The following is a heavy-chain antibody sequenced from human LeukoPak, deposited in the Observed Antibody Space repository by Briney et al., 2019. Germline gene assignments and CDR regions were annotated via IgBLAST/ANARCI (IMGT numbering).Heavy chain of an antibody. CDR2: IKSKTDGGTT. J-gene: IGHJ4*02. Sequence: GGSLRLSCAASGFTFRNAWMSWVRLAPGKGLEWVGHIKSKTDGGTTDYAAAVKGRFTISRDDSKNTLYLQMNSLKTEDTAVYYCTSQSSRGSYFDYWGQGTLVTVSS. D-gene: IGHD6-6*01. V-gene: IGHV3-15*01. CDR3: TSQSSRGSYFDY. CDR1: GFTFRNAW.